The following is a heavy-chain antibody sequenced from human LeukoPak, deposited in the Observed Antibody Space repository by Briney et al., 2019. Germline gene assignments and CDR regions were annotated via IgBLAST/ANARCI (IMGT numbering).Heavy chain of an antibody. CDR2: ISGSGDST. J-gene: IGHJ6*03. V-gene: IGHV3-23*01. Sequence: GGSLRLSCAASGFTFRSYAMNWVRQAPGKGLEWVSAISGSGDSTYYADSVKGRFTISRDNAKNSLYLQMNSLRAEDTAVYYCAKGAVGVSAAIHYYYMDVWGKGTTVTVSS. CDR1: GFTFRSYA. D-gene: IGHD2-2*02. CDR3: AKGAVGVSAAIHYYYMDV.